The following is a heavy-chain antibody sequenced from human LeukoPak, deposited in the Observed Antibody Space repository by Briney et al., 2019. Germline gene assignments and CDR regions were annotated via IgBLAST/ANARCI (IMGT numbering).Heavy chain of an antibody. CDR1: GFIVSSNY. J-gene: IGHJ4*02. D-gene: IGHD1-1*01. CDR2: IRSNGATA. Sequence: GGSLRLSCAASGFIVSSNYMSWVRQAPGKGLEWVSTIRSNGATAYNADSVKGRFTISRDNSKNTVYLQMNSLRVEDTAIYYCARGQEFDDGVFDSWGQGTLVTVSS. V-gene: IGHV3-53*01. CDR3: ARGQEFDDGVFDS.